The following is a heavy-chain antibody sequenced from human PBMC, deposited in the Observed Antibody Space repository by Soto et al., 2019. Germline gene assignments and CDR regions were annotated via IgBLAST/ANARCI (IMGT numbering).Heavy chain of an antibody. J-gene: IGHJ4*02. CDR3: ARGPGGGSGRPFDY. CDR1: GGSFSGYY. D-gene: IGHD3-10*01. CDR2: INHSGST. Sequence: QVQLQQWGAGLLKPSETLSLTCAVYGGSFSGYYWSWIRQPPGKGLEWIGEINHSGSTNYNPSLKRRVTISVDTSKNQFSLKLSSVTAADTAVYYCARGPGGGSGRPFDYWGQGTLVTVSS. V-gene: IGHV4-34*01.